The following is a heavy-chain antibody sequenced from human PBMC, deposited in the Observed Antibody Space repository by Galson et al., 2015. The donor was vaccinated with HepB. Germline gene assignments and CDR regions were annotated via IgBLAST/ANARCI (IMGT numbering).Heavy chain of an antibody. D-gene: IGHD2-21*02. V-gene: IGHV3-30*18. CDR3: AKDHIVVVTAILPIGAFDI. Sequence: SLRLSCAASGFTFSSYGMHWVRQAPGKGLEWVAVISYDGSNKYYADSVKGRFTISRDNSKNTLYLQMNSLRAEDTAVYYCAKDHIVVVTAILPIGAFDIWGQGTMVTVSS. J-gene: IGHJ3*02. CDR2: ISYDGSNK. CDR1: GFTFSSYG.